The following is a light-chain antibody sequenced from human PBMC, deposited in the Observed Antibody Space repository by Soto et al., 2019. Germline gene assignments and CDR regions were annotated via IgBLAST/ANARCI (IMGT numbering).Light chain of an antibody. V-gene: IGLV1-44*01. CDR1: TSNIGSNT. CDR3: AAWDDSLNGRYV. CDR2: SND. J-gene: IGLJ1*01. Sequence: QSVLTQPPSASGTPGQRVTISCSGSTSNIGSNTVNWYQQLPGTAPKLLFYSNDQRPSGVPDRLSGSKSGTSASLAISGLQSEDEADYYCAAWDDSLNGRYVFGTGTKVTVL.